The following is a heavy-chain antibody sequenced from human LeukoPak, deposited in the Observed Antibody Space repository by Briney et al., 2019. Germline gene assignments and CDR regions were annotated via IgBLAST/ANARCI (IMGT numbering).Heavy chain of an antibody. CDR2: ISWNSGSI. V-gene: IGHV3-9*01. CDR1: GFTFSSYE. Sequence: GGSLRLSCAASGFTFSSYEMNWVRQAPGKGLEWVSGISWNSGSIGYADSVKGRFAISRDNAKNSLYLQMNSLRAEDTALYYCARYSSRADAAFDIWGQGTMVTVSS. J-gene: IGHJ3*02. CDR3: ARYSSRADAAFDI. D-gene: IGHD6-13*01.